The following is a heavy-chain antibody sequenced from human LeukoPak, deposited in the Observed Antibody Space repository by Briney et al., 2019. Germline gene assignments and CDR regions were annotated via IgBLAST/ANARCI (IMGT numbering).Heavy chain of an antibody. CDR1: GFTFSSYG. J-gene: IGHJ4*02. CDR3: ARDSWYYDILTGYFDY. V-gene: IGHV3-30*03. CDR2: ISYDGSNK. Sequence: GGSLRLSCAASGFTFSSYGMHWVRQAPGKGLEWVAVISYDGSNKYYADSVKGRFTISRDNSKNTLYLQMNSLRAEDTAVYYCARDSWYYDILTGYFDYWGQGTLVTVSS. D-gene: IGHD3-9*01.